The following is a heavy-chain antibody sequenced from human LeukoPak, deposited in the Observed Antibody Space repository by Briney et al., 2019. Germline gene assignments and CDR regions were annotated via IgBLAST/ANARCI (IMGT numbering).Heavy chain of an antibody. J-gene: IGHJ4*02. CDR2: IWNDGSNK. CDR1: GFMFSVYG. CDR3: ARAVRWRMEYYFDY. Sequence: TGGSLRLSCVASGFMFSVYGMHWVRQAPGKGLEWVAVIWNDGSNKYYADSVKGRFTISRDNAKNTLYLQMNSLRAEDTAVFYCARAVRWRMEYYFDYWGQGTLVTVSS. D-gene: IGHD3-3*01. V-gene: IGHV3-33*01.